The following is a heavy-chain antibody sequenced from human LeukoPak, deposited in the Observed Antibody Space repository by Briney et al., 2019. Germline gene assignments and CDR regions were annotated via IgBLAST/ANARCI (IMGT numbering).Heavy chain of an antibody. CDR3: ARALPPGDAFDI. CDR1: GFTFSSYW. V-gene: IGHV3-7*03. J-gene: IGHJ3*02. CDR2: IKQDGSEK. D-gene: IGHD3-10*01. Sequence: GGSLRLSCEASGFTFSSYWMSWVRQAPGKGLEWVANIKQDGSEKYYVDSVKGRFTISRDNAKNSLYLQMNSLRAEDTAVYYCARALPPGDAFDIWGQGTMVTVSS.